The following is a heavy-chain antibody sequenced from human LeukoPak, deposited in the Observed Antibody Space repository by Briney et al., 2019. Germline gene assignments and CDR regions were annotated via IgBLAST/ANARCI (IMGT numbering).Heavy chain of an antibody. CDR3: AKRAYCSGGSCYPYYFDC. CDR2: IIPIFGTA. J-gene: IGHJ4*01. Sequence: SVKVSCKASGGTFSSYAISWVRQAPGQGLEWMGGIIPIFGTANYAQKFQGRVTITADKSTSTAYMELSSLRSEDTAVYYCAKRAYCSGGSCYPYYFDCWSQRILVTVS. CDR1: GGTFSSYA. V-gene: IGHV1-69*06. D-gene: IGHD2-15*01.